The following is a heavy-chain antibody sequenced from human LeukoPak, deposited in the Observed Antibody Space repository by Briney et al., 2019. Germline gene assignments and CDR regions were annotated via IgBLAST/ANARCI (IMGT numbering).Heavy chain of an antibody. V-gene: IGHV1-2*06. CDR2: INPNSGGT. Sequence: ASVKVSCKASGYTFTGYYMHWVRQAPGQGLEWMGRINPNSGGTNYAQKFQGRVTMTRDTSISTAYMELSRLRSEDTAVYYCARVSVGGGSYGLTGYYYMDVWGKGTTVTVSS. J-gene: IGHJ6*03. CDR3: ARVSVGGGSYGLTGYYYMDV. CDR1: GYTFTGYY. D-gene: IGHD3-16*01.